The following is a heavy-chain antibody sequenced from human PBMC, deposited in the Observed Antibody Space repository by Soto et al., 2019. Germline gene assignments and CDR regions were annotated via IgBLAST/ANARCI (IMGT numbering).Heavy chain of an antibody. CDR2: IYHSGST. CDR1: GGSIRGGVYS. D-gene: IGHD5-12*01. J-gene: IGHJ4*02. V-gene: IGHV4-30-2*01. Sequence: PSETLSVTCAVAGGSIRGGVYSWSWIRQPPGKGLEWIGYIYHSGSTYYNPSLKSRVTISVDRSKNQFSLKLSSVTAADTAVYYCAAGGGLPRYYWGQGTLVTVSS. CDR3: AAGGGLPRYY.